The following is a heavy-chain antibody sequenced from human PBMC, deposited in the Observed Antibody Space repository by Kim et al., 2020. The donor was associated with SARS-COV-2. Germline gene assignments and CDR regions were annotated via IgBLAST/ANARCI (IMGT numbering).Heavy chain of an antibody. Sequence: SETLSLTCTVSGGSISSYYWSWIRQPPGKGLEWIGYIYYSGSTNYNPSLKSRVTISVDTSKNQFSLKLSSVTAADTAVYYCASWFGEYVDYWGQGTLVTVSS. D-gene: IGHD3-10*01. V-gene: IGHV4-59*13. CDR2: IYYSGST. CDR3: ASWFGEYVDY. J-gene: IGHJ4*02. CDR1: GGSISSYY.